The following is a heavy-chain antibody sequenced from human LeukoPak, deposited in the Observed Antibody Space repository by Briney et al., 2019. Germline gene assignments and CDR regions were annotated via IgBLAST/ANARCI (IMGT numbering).Heavy chain of an antibody. V-gene: IGHV3-21*01. CDR2: ISSSSSYI. D-gene: IGHD1-14*01. CDR3: ARGTPTTRDFDS. J-gene: IGHJ4*02. CDR1: GLTFSSYN. Sequence: GGSLRLSCAASGLTFSSYNMNWVRQAPGKGLEWVSFISSSSSYIYYADSVKGRFTISRDNAKNSLFLQMNSLRAEDTAVYYCARGTPTTRDFDSWGQGTLVTVSS.